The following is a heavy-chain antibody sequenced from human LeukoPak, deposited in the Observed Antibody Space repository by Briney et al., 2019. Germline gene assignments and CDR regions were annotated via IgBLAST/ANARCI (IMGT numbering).Heavy chain of an antibody. CDR2: INHSGST. CDR1: GGSFSGYY. V-gene: IGHV4-34*01. CDR3: ARGRAGDY. Sequence: SETLSLTCAVYGGSFSGYYWSWIRRPPGKGLEWIGEINHSGSTNYNPSLKSRVTISVDTSKNQFSLKLSSVTAADTAVYYCARGRAGDYWGQGTLVTVSS. J-gene: IGHJ4*02.